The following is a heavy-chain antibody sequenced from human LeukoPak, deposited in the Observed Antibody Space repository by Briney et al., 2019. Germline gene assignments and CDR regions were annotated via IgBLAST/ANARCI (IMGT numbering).Heavy chain of an antibody. CDR2: ISGSGGST. V-gene: IGHV3-23*01. J-gene: IGHJ4*02. D-gene: IGHD5-18*01. CDR1: GFTFSSYA. CDR3: AKVPRGYSYGYWDY. Sequence: PGGSLRLSCAASGFTFSSYAMSWVRQAPGKGLEWVSAISGSGGSTYYADPVKGRFTISRDNSKNTLYLQMNSLRVEDTAVYYCAKVPRGYSYGYWDYWGQGTLVTVSS.